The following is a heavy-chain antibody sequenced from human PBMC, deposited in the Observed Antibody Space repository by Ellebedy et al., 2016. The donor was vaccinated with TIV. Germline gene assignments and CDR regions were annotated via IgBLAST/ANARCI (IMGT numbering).Heavy chain of an antibody. Sequence: ASVKVSXXASGYTFTGYYMHWVRQAPGQGLEWMGWINPNSGGTNYAQKFQGRVTMTRDTSISTAYMELSRLRSDDTAVYYCARHKREDYRVLDNWGQGTLVTVSS. J-gene: IGHJ4*02. CDR3: ARHKREDYRVLDN. CDR2: INPNSGGT. CDR1: GYTFTGYY. D-gene: IGHD4/OR15-4a*01. V-gene: IGHV1-2*02.